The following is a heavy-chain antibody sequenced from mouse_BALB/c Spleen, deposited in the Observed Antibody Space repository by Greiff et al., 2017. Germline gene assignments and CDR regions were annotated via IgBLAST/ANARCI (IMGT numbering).Heavy chain of an antibody. Sequence: VQLQQSGAELMKPGASVKISCKATGYTFSSYWIEWVKQRPGHGLEWIGEILPGSGSTNYSEKFKGKATLTSDKSSSTAYMELSSMTSEDSAVYYCARPPSYDGYYVWFAYWGQGTLVTVSA. J-gene: IGHJ3*01. CDR1: GYTFSSYW. V-gene: IGHV1-9*01. CDR2: ILPGSGST. D-gene: IGHD2-3*01. CDR3: ARPPSYDGYYVWFAY.